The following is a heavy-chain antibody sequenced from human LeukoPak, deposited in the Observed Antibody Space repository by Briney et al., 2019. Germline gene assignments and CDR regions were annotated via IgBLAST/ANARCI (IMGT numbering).Heavy chain of an antibody. CDR3: ATHMTSVPTNFEH. J-gene: IGHJ4*02. CDR1: GFTFRNYA. Sequence: GGSLRLSCAASGFTFRNYAMGWVRQAPGKGLEWVSSVSGNGGGTYYADSVKGRFTISRDNSENTLYLQMNGLRAEDTAVYYCATHMTSVPTNFEHWGQGTLVTSSS. D-gene: IGHD4-17*01. V-gene: IGHV3-23*01. CDR2: VSGNGGGT.